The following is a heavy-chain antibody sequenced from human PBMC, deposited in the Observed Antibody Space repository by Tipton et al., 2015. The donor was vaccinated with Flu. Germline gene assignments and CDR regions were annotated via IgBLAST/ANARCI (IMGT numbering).Heavy chain of an antibody. D-gene: IGHD1-26*01. V-gene: IGHV3-72*01. CDR2: IKDKANSYAT. Sequence: SLRLSCAASGFIFSDPYMDWVRQAPGKGLEWVGRIKDKANSYATQYAASVKGRFTISRDDSKNSLYLQMNSLKTEDTAVYYCVRLLGSTIEGTTENWGQGTLVTVSS. CDR1: GFIFSDPY. CDR3: VRLLGSTIEGTTEN. J-gene: IGHJ4*02.